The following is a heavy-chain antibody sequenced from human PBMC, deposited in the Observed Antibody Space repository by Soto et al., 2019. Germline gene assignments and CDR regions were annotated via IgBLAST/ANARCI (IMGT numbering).Heavy chain of an antibody. Sequence: GGSLRLSCVTSGVSFSTFWLNWVRQAPGKGLEWVAVISYDGSNKYYADSVKGRFTISRDNAKNSLYLQMNSLRAEDTAVYYCAISLVRGIIQEYHYGVDVWGQGTTVTVSS. CDR2: ISYDGSNK. D-gene: IGHD3-10*01. V-gene: IGHV3-30-3*01. CDR3: AISLVRGIIQEYHYGVDV. CDR1: GVSFSTFW. J-gene: IGHJ6*02.